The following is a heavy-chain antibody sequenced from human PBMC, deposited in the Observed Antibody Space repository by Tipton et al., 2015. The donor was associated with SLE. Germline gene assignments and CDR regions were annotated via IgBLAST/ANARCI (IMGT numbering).Heavy chain of an antibody. Sequence: SLRLSCAASGFTFSSYGMHWVRQAPGKGLEWVSVIYSGGSTYYADSVKGRFTISRDNSKNTLYLQMNSLRAEDTAVYYCARDVGVGATDYWGQGTLVTVSS. CDR2: IYSGGST. V-gene: IGHV3-NL1*01. CDR1: GFTFSSYG. J-gene: IGHJ4*02. D-gene: IGHD1-26*01. CDR3: ARDVGVGATDY.